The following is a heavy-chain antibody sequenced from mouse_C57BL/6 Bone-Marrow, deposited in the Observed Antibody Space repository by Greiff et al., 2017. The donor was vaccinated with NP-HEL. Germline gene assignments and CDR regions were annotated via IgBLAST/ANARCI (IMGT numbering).Heavy chain of an antibody. CDR2: IHPNSGST. D-gene: IGHD2-1*01. V-gene: IGHV1-64*01. Sequence: QVQLKQSGAELVKPGASVKLSCTASGYTFTSYWMHWVKQRPGQGLEWIGMIHPNSGSTNYNEKFKSKATLTVDKSSSTAYMQLSSLTSEDSAVYYCARRGVYGNYDYWGQGTTLTVSS. CDR3: ARRGVYGNYDY. CDR1: GYTFTSYW. J-gene: IGHJ2*01.